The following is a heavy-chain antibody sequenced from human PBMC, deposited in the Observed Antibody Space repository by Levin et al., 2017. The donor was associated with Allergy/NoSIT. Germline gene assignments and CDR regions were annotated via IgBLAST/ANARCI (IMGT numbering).Heavy chain of an antibody. CDR2: FNPSGGST. V-gene: IGHV1-46*01. CDR3: ARDGVPAASSRYYGMDV. J-gene: IGHJ6*02. D-gene: IGHD2-2*01. Sequence: ASVKVSCKASGYTFTSYYMHWVRQAPGQGLEWMGIFNPSGGSTSYAQKFQGRVTMTRDTSTSTVYMELSSLRSEDTAVYYCARDGVPAASSRYYGMDVWGQGTTVTVSS. CDR1: GYTFTSYY.